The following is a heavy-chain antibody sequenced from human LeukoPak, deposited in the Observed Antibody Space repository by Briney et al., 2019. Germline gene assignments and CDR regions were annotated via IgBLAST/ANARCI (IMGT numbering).Heavy chain of an antibody. D-gene: IGHD3-10*01. CDR1: GGSFSGYY. CDR3: ARLRCRLIQVRGSQDGMDV. Sequence: SETLSLTCAVYGGSFSGYYWSWIRQPPGKGLEWIGEINHSGSPNYNPSLKGRVTISVHTSKNQFSLKLSSVTAADTAVYYCARLRCRLIQVRGSQDGMDVWGKGTTVTVSS. V-gene: IGHV4-34*01. J-gene: IGHJ6*04. CDR2: INHSGSP.